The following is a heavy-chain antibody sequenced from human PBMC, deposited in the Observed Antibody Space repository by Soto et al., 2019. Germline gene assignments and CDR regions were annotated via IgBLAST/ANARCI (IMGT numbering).Heavy chain of an antibody. CDR2: ISAHNGNT. V-gene: IGHV1-18*01. J-gene: IGHJ4*02. CDR3: ARGRYGDS. D-gene: IGHD1-1*01. Sequence: QVHLVQSGAEVKKPGASVKVSCKASGYTFTSYGITWVRQAPGQGLEWMGWISAHNGNTDYAQKAQGRVIVTRDTSTSTAYMELRSLISDDTAVYYCARGRYGDSWGQGVLVIVSS. CDR1: GYTFTSYG.